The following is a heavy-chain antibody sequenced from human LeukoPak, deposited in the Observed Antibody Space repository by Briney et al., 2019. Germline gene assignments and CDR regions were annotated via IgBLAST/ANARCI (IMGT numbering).Heavy chain of an antibody. J-gene: IGHJ3*02. CDR1: GYTFTSYG. CDR3: ARGIEFKYYYDSSGYRHDAFDI. CDR2: IIPIFGTA. D-gene: IGHD3-22*01. V-gene: IGHV1-69*13. Sequence: ASVKVSCKASGYTFTSYGISWVRQAPGQGLEWMGGIIPIFGTANYAQKFQGRVTITADESTSTAYMELSSLRSEDTAVYYCARGIEFKYYYDSSGYRHDAFDIWGQGTMVTVSS.